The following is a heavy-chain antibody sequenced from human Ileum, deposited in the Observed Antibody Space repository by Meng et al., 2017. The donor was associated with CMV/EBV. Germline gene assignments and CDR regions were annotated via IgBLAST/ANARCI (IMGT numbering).Heavy chain of an antibody. CDR2: IYYSGSP. CDR3: VRQVVAASFDY. CDR1: GGSTTIVNSY. J-gene: IGHJ4*02. Sequence: QVYRQHTAAGCVNPSQTLSLTRAVLGGSTTIVNSYWRWTRQPPGRGLEWIGYIYYSGSPYYKPSLKSRVTISLDTSKNQFSLNLRSVTATDSAVYYCVRQVVAASFDYWGQGALVTVSS. D-gene: IGHD2-15*01. V-gene: IGHV4-30-4*08.